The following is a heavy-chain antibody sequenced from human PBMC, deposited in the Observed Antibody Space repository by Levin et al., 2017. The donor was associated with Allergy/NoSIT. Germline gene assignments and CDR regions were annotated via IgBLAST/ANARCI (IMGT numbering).Heavy chain of an antibody. CDR2: MSGINDAT. J-gene: IGHJ4*02. Sequence: GGSLRLSCVASGFTFSNYGMNWVRRAPGKGLEWVSLMSGINDATFYADSVKGRFTISRDNSRNTLYLQVNSLKPEDTAVYYCAVQRSPGIVDATMGFDYWGQGTLVTVSS. V-gene: IGHV3-23*01. CDR1: GFTFSNYG. CDR3: AVQRSPGIVDATMGFDY. D-gene: IGHD1-26*01.